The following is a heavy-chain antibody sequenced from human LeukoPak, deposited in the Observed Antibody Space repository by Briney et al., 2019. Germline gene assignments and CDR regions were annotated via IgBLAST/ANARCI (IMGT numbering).Heavy chain of an antibody. Sequence: ASVRVSCKASGYTFTGYYMHWVRQAPGQGLEWVGYINPNSGNTGYAQKFQGRVTLTRDTSINTAYMELTSLRSEDTAVYYCTRVPRESYSHWGQGTLVTVSS. CDR3: TRVPRESYSH. D-gene: IGHD1-26*01. CDR1: GYTFTGYY. V-gene: IGHV1-8*02. CDR2: INPNSGNT. J-gene: IGHJ4*02.